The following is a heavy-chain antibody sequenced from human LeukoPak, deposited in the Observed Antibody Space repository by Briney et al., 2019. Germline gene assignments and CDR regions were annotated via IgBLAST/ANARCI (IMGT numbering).Heavy chain of an antibody. CDR2: IYYSGST. Sequence: PSQTLSLTCTVSGGSISSGDYYWSWIRQPPGKGLEWIGYIYYSGSTTYNPSLTSRVTMSVDMSKNQFSLKLSSVTAADTAIYYCARYESGSYYWLDPWGQGTVVTVSS. CDR3: ARYESGSYYWLDP. V-gene: IGHV4-61*08. J-gene: IGHJ5*02. D-gene: IGHD1-26*01. CDR1: GGSISSGDYY.